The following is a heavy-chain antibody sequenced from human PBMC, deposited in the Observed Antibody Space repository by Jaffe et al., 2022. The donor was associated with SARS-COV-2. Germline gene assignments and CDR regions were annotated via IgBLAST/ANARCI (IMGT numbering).Heavy chain of an antibody. CDR2: ISGSGTST. Sequence: EVQLLESGGGLVQPGGSLRLSCEASGFTFSSYAMGWVRQAPGKGLEWVSTISGSGTSTYNADSVRDRSTISRDNSKNTLFLQLNSLRAEDTAVYYCAKLSGGYCSGGRCCVKSWGQGTLVTVSS. J-gene: IGHJ5*02. D-gene: IGHD2-15*01. CDR1: GFTFSSYA. CDR3: AKLSGGYCSGGRCCVKS. V-gene: IGHV3-23*01.